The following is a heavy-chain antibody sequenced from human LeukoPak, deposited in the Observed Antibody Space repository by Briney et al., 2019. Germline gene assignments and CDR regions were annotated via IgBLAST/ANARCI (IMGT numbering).Heavy chain of an antibody. Sequence: GSLRLSCAASGFTFSSYAMSWVRQPPGKGLEWIGEINHSGSTNYNPSLKSRVTISVDTSKNQFSLKLSSVTAADTAVYYCARSLPPYGSGTTYYGMDVWGQGTTVTVSS. CDR2: INHSGST. D-gene: IGHD3-10*01. CDR1: GFTFSSYA. V-gene: IGHV4-34*01. CDR3: ARSLPPYGSGTTYYGMDV. J-gene: IGHJ6*02.